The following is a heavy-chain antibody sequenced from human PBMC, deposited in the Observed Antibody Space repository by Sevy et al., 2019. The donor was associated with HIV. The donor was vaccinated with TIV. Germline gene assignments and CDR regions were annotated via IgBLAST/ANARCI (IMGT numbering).Heavy chain of an antibody. CDR1: GFTFGDYG. CDR3: SRVPPTRLSNSASCYEGDYYYYGMDV. V-gene: IGHV3-49*03. CDR2: IRSKPYGGAT. J-gene: IGHJ6*02. Sequence: GGFLRLSCTTSGFTFGDYGMSWFRQAPGKGLEWIGFIRSKPYGGATEYAASEKGRFTISRNDSNSIASLQMSSLKIEDTAVYYCSRVPPTRLSNSASCYEGDYYYYGMDVWGQGTTVTVSS. D-gene: IGHD2-2*01.